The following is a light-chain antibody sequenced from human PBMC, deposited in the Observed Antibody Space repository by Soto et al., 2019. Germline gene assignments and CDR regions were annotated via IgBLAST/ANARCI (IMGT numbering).Light chain of an antibody. CDR2: AVS. J-gene: IGKJ2*03. V-gene: IGKV3-20*01. CDR3: EQYGNSPRYS. Sequence: DIVLTQSPGTLSLSPGERATLSCRASQSVDSRYLAWYQQKPGQAPRLLIYAVSSRATGIPDRFSGSGSGTDFTLTVSRLEPEDFAGYYCEQYGNSPRYSFGQGTKLEIK. CDR1: QSVDSRY.